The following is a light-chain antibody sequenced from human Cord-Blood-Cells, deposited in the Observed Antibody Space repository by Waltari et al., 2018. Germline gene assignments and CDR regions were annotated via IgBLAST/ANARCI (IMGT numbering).Light chain of an antibody. CDR1: SSDVGGYNY. V-gene: IGLV2-14*01. J-gene: IGLJ2*01. CDR3: SSYTSSSTVV. CDR2: DVS. Sequence: QSALTQPASVSGSPGQSITISCTGTSSDVGGYNYVSWYQQHPGKAPKLMIYDVSNRPSGVSNRCSGSKSGNPASLTISGLQAEDEADYYCSSYTSSSTVVFGGGPKLTVL.